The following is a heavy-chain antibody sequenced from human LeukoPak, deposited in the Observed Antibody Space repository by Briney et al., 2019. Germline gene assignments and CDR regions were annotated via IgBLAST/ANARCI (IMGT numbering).Heavy chain of an antibody. D-gene: IGHD3/OR15-3a*01. CDR1: GDSITNFY. CDR2: VYYNKRT. J-gene: IGHJ4*02. Sequence: ASETLSLTCNVSGDSITNFYWSWIRQPPGKGLEWIGYVYYNKRTNYSPSLKSRVTISVDTSKNHFSLTLSSVTAADTAVYYCARSPQKYDYFLDGDSHYFFDYWGQGSLVTVSS. CDR3: ARSPQKYDYFLDGDSHYFFDY. V-gene: IGHV4-59*01.